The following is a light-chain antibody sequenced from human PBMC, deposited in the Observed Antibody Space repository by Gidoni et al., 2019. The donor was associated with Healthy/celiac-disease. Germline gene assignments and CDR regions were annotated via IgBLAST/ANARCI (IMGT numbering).Light chain of an antibody. CDR3: CSYAGSYTGV. CDR2: DVS. Sequence: QSAPTQPRPVSGSPGQSVTISCTGTSSDVGGYNYVSLYQQHPGKATTLMIYDVSNRPSGVPDRFSGCKSGNTASLTISGLQAEDEADYYCCSYAGSYTGVFGGGTKLTVL. J-gene: IGLJ3*02. V-gene: IGLV2-11*01. CDR1: SSDVGGYNY.